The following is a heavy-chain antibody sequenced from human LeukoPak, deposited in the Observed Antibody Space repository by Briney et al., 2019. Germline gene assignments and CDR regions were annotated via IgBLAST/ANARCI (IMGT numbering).Heavy chain of an antibody. CDR1: GFTFSSYS. J-gene: IGHJ4*02. D-gene: IGHD5-18*01. Sequence: GGSLRLSCAASGFTFSSYSMNWVRQAPGKGLEWVSSISSSSSYIYYADSVKGRFTISRDNAKNSLYLQMNSLRAEDTAVYYCAKDTKDTAMVPAMGYWGQGTLVTVSS. CDR3: AKDTKDTAMVPAMGY. CDR2: ISSSSSYI. V-gene: IGHV3-21*04.